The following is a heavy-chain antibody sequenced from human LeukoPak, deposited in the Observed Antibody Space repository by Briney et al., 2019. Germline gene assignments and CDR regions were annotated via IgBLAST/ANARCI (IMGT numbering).Heavy chain of an antibody. J-gene: IGHJ6*02. D-gene: IGHD3-10*01. CDR3: AREYGYYGSGSYLNPNYYYYGIDV. Sequence: PGGSLRLSCAASGFTFSSYAMSWVRQAPGKGLEWVSAISGSGDSTYYADSVKGRFTISRDNSKNTLYLQMNSLRAEDTAVYYCAREYGYYGSGSYLNPNYYYYGIDVWGQGTTVTVSS. CDR2: ISGSGDST. V-gene: IGHV3-23*01. CDR1: GFTFSSYA.